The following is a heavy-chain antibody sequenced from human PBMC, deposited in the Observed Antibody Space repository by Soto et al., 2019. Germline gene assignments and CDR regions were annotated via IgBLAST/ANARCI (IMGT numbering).Heavy chain of an antibody. Sequence: DVQLVESGGGLIQPGESLRLSCAAFGFTISGKKYVAWVRQVPGKGLEWVSALYDLDGSFYAASVKGRFTTSSDSSKTPVYLQMNDLRPDDTAVYYCATWHEREHAYDVWGQGTTVTVSS. V-gene: IGHV3-53*01. J-gene: IGHJ3*01. CDR1: GFTISGKKY. CDR3: ATWHEREHAYDV. D-gene: IGHD1-1*01. CDR2: LYDLDGS.